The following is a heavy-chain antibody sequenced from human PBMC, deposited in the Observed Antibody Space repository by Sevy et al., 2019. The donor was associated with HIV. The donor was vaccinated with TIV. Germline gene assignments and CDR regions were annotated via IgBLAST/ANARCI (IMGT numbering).Heavy chain of an antibody. V-gene: IGHV3-49*03. Sequence: GGSLRLSCTGSGFTFGDYAMSWFRQAPGMGLEWVGFIRSKDDGGATEYAASVKGRFTISRDDSKSIADLQMNSLKTEDTAGYYCTRGYYYDSSGYSDYWGQGTLVTVPS. J-gene: IGHJ4*02. CDR1: GFTFGDYA. CDR3: TRGYYYDSSGYSDY. D-gene: IGHD3-22*01. CDR2: IRSKDDGGAT.